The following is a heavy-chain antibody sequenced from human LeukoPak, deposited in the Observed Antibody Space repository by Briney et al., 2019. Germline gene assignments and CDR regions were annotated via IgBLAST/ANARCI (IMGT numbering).Heavy chain of an antibody. D-gene: IGHD5-18*01. CDR3: ARHGGVDTALSHLYYFDY. J-gene: IGHJ4*02. CDR2: IHYSGST. V-gene: IGHV4-59*08. CDR1: GASISSYY. Sequence: SETLSLTCTFSGASISSYYWSWIRQPPGKGLEWIGYIHYSGSTNYNPSLKSRVTISVDTSKNQFSLKLSSVTAADTAVYYCARHGGVDTALSHLYYFDYWGQGTLVTVSS.